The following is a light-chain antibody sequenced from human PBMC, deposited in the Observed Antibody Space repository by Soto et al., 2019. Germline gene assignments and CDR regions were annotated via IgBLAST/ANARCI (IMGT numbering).Light chain of an antibody. CDR1: SSNIGAGYD. CDR3: QSYDSSLSGAV. CDR2: GNS. V-gene: IGLV1-40*01. Sequence: QSVLTQPPSVSGAPGQRVTISCSGSSSNIGAGYDVHWYQQLPGTAPNLLIYGNSNRPSGVPDRFSGSKSGTSASLAITGLQAEDESHYYCQSYDSSLSGAVFGGGTQLTVL. J-gene: IGLJ7*01.